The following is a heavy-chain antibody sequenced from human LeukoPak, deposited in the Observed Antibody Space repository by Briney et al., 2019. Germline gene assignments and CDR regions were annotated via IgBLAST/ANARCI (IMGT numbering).Heavy chain of an antibody. CDR1: GYSFPSYW. CDR2: IHPGDSDT. J-gene: IGHJ4*02. CDR3: ARHSGVYGSGTSDY. V-gene: IGHV5-51*01. D-gene: IGHD3-10*01. Sequence: GESLKISCKGSGYSFPSYWIGWVRQMPGRGLEWMGLIHPGDSDTRYSPSFQGQVTISADKSISTAYLQWSSLKASDTAMYYCARHSGVYGSGTSDYWGQGTLVTVSS.